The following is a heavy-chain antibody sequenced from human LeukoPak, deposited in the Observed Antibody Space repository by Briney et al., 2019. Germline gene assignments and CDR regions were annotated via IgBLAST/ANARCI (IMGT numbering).Heavy chain of an antibody. CDR1: GYTFTSYG. CDR3: ARDIGSSSWYPEYFQH. D-gene: IGHD6-13*01. CDR2: ISAYNGNT. V-gene: IGHV1-18*01. J-gene: IGHJ1*01. Sequence: ASVTVSCTASGYTFTSYGISWVRQAPGQGLEWMGWISAYNGNTNYAQKLQGRVIMTTDTSTSTAYMELRSLRSDDTAVYYCARDIGSSSWYPEYFQHWGQGTLVTVSS.